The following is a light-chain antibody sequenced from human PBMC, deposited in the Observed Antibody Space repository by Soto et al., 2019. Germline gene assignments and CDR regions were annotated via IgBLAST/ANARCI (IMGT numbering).Light chain of an antibody. Sequence: DIQMTQSPSTLSASVGDRVTITCRASKSISSWLAWYQQKPGKAPKLLIYDASSLESGVPSRFSGSGSGTECTLTISSLQPDDFATYYCQQYKSYPRTFGQGTKVEIK. CDR2: DAS. J-gene: IGKJ1*01. V-gene: IGKV1-5*01. CDR3: QQYKSYPRT. CDR1: KSISSW.